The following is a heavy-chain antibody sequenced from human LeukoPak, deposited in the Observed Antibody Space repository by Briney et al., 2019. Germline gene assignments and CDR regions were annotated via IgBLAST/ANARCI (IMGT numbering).Heavy chain of an antibody. Sequence: GGSLRLSCAASGFPFSSYTIHWVRQVPGEGLEYVSAISGNGGSTYYADSVKGRFTISRDNSKNTLYLQMGSPTTEDMGVYYCAKGVGFSTGWYYFDYWGQGTLVTVSS. CDR1: GFPFSSYT. CDR3: AKGVGFSTGWYYFDY. J-gene: IGHJ4*02. D-gene: IGHD6-19*01. CDR2: ISGNGGST. V-gene: IGHV3-64*02.